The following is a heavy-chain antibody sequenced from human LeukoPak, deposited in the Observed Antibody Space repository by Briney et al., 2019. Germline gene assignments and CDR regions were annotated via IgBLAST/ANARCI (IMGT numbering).Heavy chain of an antibody. V-gene: IGHV3-7*01. D-gene: IGHD3-10*01. J-gene: IGHJ4*02. CDR2: IKQDGSVK. CDR3: ARGGHRQKEF. CDR1: GFTFSNYW. Sequence: GGSLRLSCAASGFTFSNYWMTWVRQSPGKGLEWVAIIKQDGSVKYYVDSVKGRFTISRDNAKNSLYLQMSSLRAEDTAVYYCARGGHRQKEFWGQGTLVTVSS.